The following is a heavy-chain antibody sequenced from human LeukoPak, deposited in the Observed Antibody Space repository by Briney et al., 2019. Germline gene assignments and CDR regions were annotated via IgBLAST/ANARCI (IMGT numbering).Heavy chain of an antibody. CDR2: IYHSGST. Sequence: SETLSLTCAVSGYSISSGYYCGWIRQPPGKGLEWIGSIYHSGSTYCNPSLKSRVTISVDTSKNQFSLELSSVTAADTAVYYCARILGNYFDYWGQGTLVTVSS. J-gene: IGHJ4*02. D-gene: IGHD2-15*01. V-gene: IGHV4-38-2*01. CDR1: GYSISSGYY. CDR3: ARILGNYFDY.